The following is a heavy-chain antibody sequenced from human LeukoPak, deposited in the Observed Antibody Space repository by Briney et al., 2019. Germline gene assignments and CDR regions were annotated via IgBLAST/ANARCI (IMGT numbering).Heavy chain of an antibody. Sequence: SETLSLTCTVSGGSISSYYWSWLRQPAGKGLEWIGRIYTSGSTDYNPSLKSRVTISVDTSKNQFSLKLSSVTAADTAVYYCASGTYYYDSSGYYLYYFDYWGQGTLVTVSS. CDR3: ASGTYYYDSSGYYLYYFDY. V-gene: IGHV4-4*07. J-gene: IGHJ4*02. D-gene: IGHD3-22*01. CDR1: GGSISSYY. CDR2: IYTSGST.